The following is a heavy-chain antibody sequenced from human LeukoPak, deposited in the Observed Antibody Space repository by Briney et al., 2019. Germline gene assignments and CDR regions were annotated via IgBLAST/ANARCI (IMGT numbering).Heavy chain of an antibody. CDR3: ARDVTRRTTGTTGWFDP. Sequence: SETLSLTCTVSGGSISSHYWSWIRQPPGKGLEWIGYIYYSGSTNYNPSLTSRVTISVDTSKNQSSLKLSSVTAADTAVYCCARDVTRRTTGTTGWFDPWGQGTLVTVSS. CDR1: GGSISSHY. V-gene: IGHV4-59*11. D-gene: IGHD1-1*01. CDR2: IYYSGST. J-gene: IGHJ5*02.